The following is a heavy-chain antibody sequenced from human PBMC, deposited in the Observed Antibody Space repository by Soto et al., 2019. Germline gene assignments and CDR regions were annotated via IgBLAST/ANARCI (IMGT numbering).Heavy chain of an antibody. V-gene: IGHV4-4*07. CDR1: GGSISSYY. J-gene: IGHJ5*02. D-gene: IGHD6-13*01. CDR3: ERDQVSSSIQVEFDP. CDR2: IYTSGST. Sequence: PSETLSLTCTVSGGSISSYYWSWIRQPAGKGLEWIGRIYTSGSTNYNPSLKSRVTMSVDTSKNQFSLKLSSVTAADTAVYYCERDQVSSSIQVEFDPWGQGTLVTVSS.